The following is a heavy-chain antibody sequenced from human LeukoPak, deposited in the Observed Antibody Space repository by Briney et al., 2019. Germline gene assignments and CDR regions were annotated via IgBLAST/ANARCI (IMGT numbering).Heavy chain of an antibody. CDR2: ISSGGSTV. Sequence: GGSLRLSYAASGFTFRSYKMHWVRQAPGKGLEWVSYISSGGSTVYYADSVKGRFTISRDNAKNSLYLQMNSLRAEDTALHYCARECGGNCYSFDYWGQGTLVTVSS. J-gene: IGHJ4*02. V-gene: IGHV3-48*03. CDR3: ARECGGNCYSFDY. CDR1: GFTFRSYK. D-gene: IGHD2-21*02.